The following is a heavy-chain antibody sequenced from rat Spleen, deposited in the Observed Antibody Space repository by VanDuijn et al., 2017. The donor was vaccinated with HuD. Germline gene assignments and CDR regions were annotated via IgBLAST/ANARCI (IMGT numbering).Heavy chain of an antibody. D-gene: IGHD1-12*02. Sequence: EVQLVESGGGQVQPGRSLKLSCAASGFTFSDYYMAWVRQAPTKGLEWVAYISTGGDNTYYRDAVKGRVTISRENAKSTLYLQLDSLRSEDTATYYCTTDTFYDGTYYPGGFDYWGQGVMVTVSS. J-gene: IGHJ2*01. CDR3: TTDTFYDGTYYPGGFDY. V-gene: IGHV5-27*01. CDR1: GFTFSDYY. CDR2: ISTGGDNT.